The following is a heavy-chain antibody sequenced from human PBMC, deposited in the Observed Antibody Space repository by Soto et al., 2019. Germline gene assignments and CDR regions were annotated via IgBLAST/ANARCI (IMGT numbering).Heavy chain of an antibody. CDR1: GDSVSSNCAG. CDR3: ARGSWDDVSGHYYMDV. V-gene: IGHV6-1*01. D-gene: IGHD1-1*01. J-gene: IGHJ6*03. Sequence: SQTLSLTCDISGDSVSSNCAGWIWIRQTPSRGLEWLGRTYYRSKWYNNYAVSVKSRITINPDTSKNQFSLQLNSVTPEDTAVYYCARGSWDDVSGHYYMDVWGKGTTVTVSS. CDR2: TYYRSKWYN.